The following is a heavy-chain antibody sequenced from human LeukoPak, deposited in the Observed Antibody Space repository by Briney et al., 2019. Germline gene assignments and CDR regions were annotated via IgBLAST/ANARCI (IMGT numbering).Heavy chain of an antibody. CDR2: IKQDGSEN. Sequence: PGGSLRLSCAVSGFTFSDYWMNWVRQAPGKGLEWVASIKQDGSENHYVDSVKGRFTISRDNARNSLYLQMNSLRAEDSALYYCARLGETGYRPGDCWGQGTQVTVSS. D-gene: IGHD5-24*01. J-gene: IGHJ4*02. V-gene: IGHV3-7*01. CDR1: GFTFSDYW. CDR3: ARLGETGYRPGDC.